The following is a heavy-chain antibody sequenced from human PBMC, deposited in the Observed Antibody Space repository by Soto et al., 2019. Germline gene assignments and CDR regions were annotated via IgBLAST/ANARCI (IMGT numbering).Heavy chain of an antibody. V-gene: IGHV1-8*01. Sequence: QVPLGQSGAEVKKPGASVKVSCKASGYTFTSYDINWVRQATGQGLEWMGWMNPNSGNTGYAQKFQGRVTMTRNTSISTAYMELSSLRSEDTAVYYCAIGEFLWFGELLRWGQGTLVTVSS. CDR3: AIGEFLWFGELLR. J-gene: IGHJ4*02. CDR1: GYTFTSYD. D-gene: IGHD3-10*01. CDR2: MNPNSGNT.